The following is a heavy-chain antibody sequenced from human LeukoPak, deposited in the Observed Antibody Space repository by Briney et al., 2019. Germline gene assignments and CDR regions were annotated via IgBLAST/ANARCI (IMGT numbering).Heavy chain of an antibody. D-gene: IGHD3-9*01. Sequence: SGRSLRLSCAASGFTFSSYAMHWVRQAPGKGLEWVAVISYDGSNKYYADSVKGRFTISRDNSKNTLYLQMNSLRAEDTAVYYCAKDSLRYFDWLLFPSYFDYWGQGTLVTVSS. CDR2: ISYDGSNK. J-gene: IGHJ4*02. CDR3: AKDSLRYFDWLLFPSYFDY. V-gene: IGHV3-30-3*01. CDR1: GFTFSSYA.